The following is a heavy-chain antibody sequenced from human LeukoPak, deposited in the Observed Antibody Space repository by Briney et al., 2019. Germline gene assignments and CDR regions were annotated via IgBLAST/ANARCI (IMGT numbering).Heavy chain of an antibody. Sequence: PGGSLRLSCAASGFTFSSYEMNWVRQAPGKGPEWVSYISSSGSTIYYADSVKGRFTISRDNAKSSLYLQMNSLTDEDTAVYYCARIGLDTAMVPAYWGQGTLVTVSS. CDR3: ARIGLDTAMVPAY. CDR1: GFTFSSYE. CDR2: ISSSGSTI. V-gene: IGHV3-48*03. J-gene: IGHJ4*02. D-gene: IGHD5-18*01.